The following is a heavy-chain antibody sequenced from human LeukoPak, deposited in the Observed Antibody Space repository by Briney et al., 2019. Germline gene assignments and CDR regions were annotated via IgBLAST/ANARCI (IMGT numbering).Heavy chain of an antibody. CDR2: ISYDGSNK. D-gene: IGHD5-12*01. J-gene: IGHJ6*02. Sequence: GGSLRLSCAASGFTFSGYPIHWVRQAPGKGLEWVAVISYDGSNKYYADSVKGRFTISRDNSKNTLYLQMNSLRAEDTAVYYCARGRSGALRYYGMDVWGQGTTVTVSS. CDR1: GFTFSGYP. CDR3: ARGRSGALRYYGMDV. V-gene: IGHV3-30-3*01.